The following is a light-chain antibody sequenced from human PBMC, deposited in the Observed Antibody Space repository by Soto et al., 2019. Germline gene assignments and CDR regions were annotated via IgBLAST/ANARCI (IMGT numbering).Light chain of an antibody. CDR1: QSLLHSNGYNY. Sequence: EIVMTQSPLSLPVTPGESVSISCRSSQSLLHSNGYNYLDWYLQKPGQAPQVLIYLGSSRASGDPDRISGSGSGTDFTLTISSLQPEDFATYYCQQSYSTFGQGTRLEIK. CDR3: QQSYST. CDR2: LGS. J-gene: IGKJ5*01. V-gene: IGKV2-28*01.